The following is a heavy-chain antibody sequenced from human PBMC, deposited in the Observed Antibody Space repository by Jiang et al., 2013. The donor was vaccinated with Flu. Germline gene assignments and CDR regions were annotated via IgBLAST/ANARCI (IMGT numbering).Heavy chain of an antibody. Sequence: GAEVKKPGESLRISCKGSGYSFTSYWISWVRQMPGKGLEWMGRIDPSDSYTNYSPSFQGHVTISADKSISTAYLQWSSLKASDTAMYYCARPLTYGMEAYYYGMDVWGQGTTVTVSS. V-gene: IGHV5-10-1*01. CDR2: IDPSDSYT. CDR3: ARPLTYGMEAYYYGMDV. CDR1: GYSFTSYW. D-gene: IGHD4-17*01. J-gene: IGHJ6*02.